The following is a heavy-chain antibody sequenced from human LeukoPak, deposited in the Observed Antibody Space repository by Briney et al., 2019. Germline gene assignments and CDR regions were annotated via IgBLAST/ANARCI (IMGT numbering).Heavy chain of an antibody. D-gene: IGHD2-2*01. Sequence: GGSLRLSCAASGFTFSSYAMHWVRQAPGKGLEWVAVISYDGSNKYYADSVKGRFTISRDNSKNTLYLQTNSLRAEDTAVYYCARDLYSTGWFDPWGQGTLVTVSS. CDR1: GFTFSSYA. CDR3: ARDLYSTGWFDP. J-gene: IGHJ5*02. V-gene: IGHV3-30-3*01. CDR2: ISYDGSNK.